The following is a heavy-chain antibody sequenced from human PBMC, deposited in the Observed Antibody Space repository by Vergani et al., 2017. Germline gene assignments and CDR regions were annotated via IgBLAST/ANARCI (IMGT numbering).Heavy chain of an antibody. D-gene: IGHD4-17*01. CDR1: GFTFSSYD. CDR3: ARQSGYGDYGSPADDY. CDR2: IGTAGDT. J-gene: IGHJ4*02. V-gene: IGHV3-13*01. Sequence: EVQLVESGGVVVQPGGSLRLSCAASGFTFSSYDMHWVRQATGKGLEWVSAIGTAGDTYYPGSVKGRFTISRDNSKNTLYLQMNSLRAEDTAVYYCARQSGYGDYGSPADDYWGQGTLVTVSS.